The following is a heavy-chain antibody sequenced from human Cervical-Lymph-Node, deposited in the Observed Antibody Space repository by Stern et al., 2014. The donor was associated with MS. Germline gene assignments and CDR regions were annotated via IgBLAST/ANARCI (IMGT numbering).Heavy chain of an antibody. CDR3: ARPRSTMVRGADDAFDI. D-gene: IGHD3-10*01. CDR1: GYTFSSYG. V-gene: IGHV1-18*01. J-gene: IGHJ3*02. CDR2: ITAYSGHT. Sequence: QVQLVQSGAEVKKPGASVKVSCKASGYTFSSYGISWVRQAPGQGLEWMGWITAYSGHTNYAQKFQGRITMTTDTSTSTAYMELRSLRSDDTAVYYCARPRSTMVRGADDAFDIWGQGTMVTVSS.